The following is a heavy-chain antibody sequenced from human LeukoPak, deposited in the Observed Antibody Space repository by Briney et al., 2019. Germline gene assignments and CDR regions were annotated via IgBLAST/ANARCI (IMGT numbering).Heavy chain of an antibody. J-gene: IGHJ3*02. CDR1: GGSISSGGYY. CDR3: AREVNFGDTANDAFDI. CDR2: IYHSGST. Sequence: SETLSLTCTVSGGSISSGGYYWSWIRQPPGKGLEWIGYIYHSGSTYYNPFLKSRVTISVDRSKNQFSLKLSSVTAADTAVYYCAREVNFGDTANDAFDIWGQGTMVTVSS. V-gene: IGHV4-30-2*01. D-gene: IGHD5-18*01.